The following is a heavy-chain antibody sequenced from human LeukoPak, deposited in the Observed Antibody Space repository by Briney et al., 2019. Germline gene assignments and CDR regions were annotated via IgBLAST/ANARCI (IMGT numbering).Heavy chain of an antibody. Sequence: GGSLRLSCAASGFTFSSYEMNWVRQAPGKGLEWVSYINSNGSTIYYADSVKGRFTISRDNARNSLYLQMNSLRAEDTAVYYCARAGQQWPTYYWGQGTLVTHSS. CDR1: GFTFSSYE. CDR3: ARAGQQWPTYY. CDR2: INSNGSTI. D-gene: IGHD6-19*01. J-gene: IGHJ4*02. V-gene: IGHV3-48*03.